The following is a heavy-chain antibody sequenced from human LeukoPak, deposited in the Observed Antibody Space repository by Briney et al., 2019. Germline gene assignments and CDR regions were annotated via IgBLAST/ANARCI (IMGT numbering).Heavy chain of an antibody. Sequence: SETLSLTCTVSGGSISSYYWSWIRQPPGKGLEWIGYIYYSGSTNYNPSLKSRVTISVDTSKNQFSLKLSSATAADTAVYYCARHGGPAREFDYWGREPWSPSPQ. CDR3: ARHGGPAREFDY. J-gene: IGHJ4*02. CDR1: GGSISSYY. CDR2: IYYSGST. V-gene: IGHV4-59*08. D-gene: IGHD2-2*01.